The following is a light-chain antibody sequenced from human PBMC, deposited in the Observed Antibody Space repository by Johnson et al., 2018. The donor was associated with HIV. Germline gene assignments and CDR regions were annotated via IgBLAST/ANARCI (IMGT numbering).Light chain of an antibody. CDR2: ENN. V-gene: IGLV1-51*02. Sequence: QPVLTQPPSVSAAPGQKVTISCSGSSSNIGNNYVSWYQHLPGTAPKLLIYENNKRPSGIPDRFSGSKSGTSATLGITGLQTGDEADYYCGTWDSRLSAYVFGAGTKVTVL. J-gene: IGLJ1*01. CDR1: SSNIGNNY. CDR3: GTWDSRLSAYV.